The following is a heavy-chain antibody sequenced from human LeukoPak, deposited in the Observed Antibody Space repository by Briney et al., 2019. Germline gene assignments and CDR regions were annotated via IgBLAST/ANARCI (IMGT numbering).Heavy chain of an antibody. CDR1: GFSVSSSY. Sequence: GGSLRLSCAASGFSVSSSYMSWVRQAPGKGLECVLVLYSGGSTYYADSEEGRFTISRDNSKNTLSLQMSSLRAEDTAVYYCARGFLMVRGVVPPLGYWGQGTLVTVSS. V-gene: IGHV3-66*01. D-gene: IGHD3-10*01. CDR3: ARGFLMVRGVVPPLGY. J-gene: IGHJ4*02. CDR2: LYSGGST.